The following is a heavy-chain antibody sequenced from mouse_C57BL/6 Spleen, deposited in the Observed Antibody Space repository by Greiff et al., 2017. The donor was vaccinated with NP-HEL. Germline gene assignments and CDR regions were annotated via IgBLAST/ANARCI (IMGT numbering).Heavy chain of an antibody. V-gene: IGHV3-6*01. CDR1: GYSITSGYY. CDR2: ISYDGSN. CDR3: AGEFITTVVTFDY. D-gene: IGHD1-1*01. J-gene: IGHJ2*01. Sequence: EVKLMESGPGLVKPSQSLSLTCSVTGYSITSGYYWNWIRQFPGNKLEWMGYISYDGSNNYNPSLKNRISITRDTSKNQFFLKLNSVTTEDTATYYCAGEFITTVVTFDYWGQGTTLTVSS.